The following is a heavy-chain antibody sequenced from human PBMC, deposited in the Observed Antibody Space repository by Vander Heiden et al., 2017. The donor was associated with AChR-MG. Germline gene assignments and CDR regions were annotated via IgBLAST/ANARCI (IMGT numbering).Heavy chain of an antibody. Sequence: QVQLVQSGAEVKKPGSSVKVSCKASGGTFSSYAISWVRQAPGQGLEWMGGIIPIFGTANYAQKFQGRVTITADKSTSTAYMELSSLRSEDTAVYYCAREGYCSSTSCYESATILLGHYYYGMDVWGQGTTVTVSS. CDR1: GGTFSSYA. V-gene: IGHV1-69*06. D-gene: IGHD2-2*01. CDR3: AREGYCSSTSCYESATILLGHYYYGMDV. CDR2: IIPIFGTA. J-gene: IGHJ6*02.